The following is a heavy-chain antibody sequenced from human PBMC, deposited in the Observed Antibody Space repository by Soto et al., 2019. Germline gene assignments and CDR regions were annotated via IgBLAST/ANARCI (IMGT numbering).Heavy chain of an antibody. Sequence: SVKVSCKASGGTFSSYAISWVRQAPGQGLEWMGGIIPIFGTANYAQKFRGRVTITADESTSTAYMELSSLRSEDTAVYYCARDRRWYYYDSSSDYYGMDVWGQGTTVTVSS. CDR3: ARDRRWYYYDSSSDYYGMDV. D-gene: IGHD3-22*01. CDR2: IIPIFGTA. CDR1: GGTFSSYA. V-gene: IGHV1-69*13. J-gene: IGHJ6*02.